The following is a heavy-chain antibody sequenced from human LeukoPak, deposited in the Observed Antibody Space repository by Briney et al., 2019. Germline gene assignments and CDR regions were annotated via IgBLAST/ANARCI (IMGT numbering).Heavy chain of an antibody. V-gene: IGHV1-18*01. Sequence: ASVKVSCEASGYTFTSYGISWVRQAPGQGLEWMGWISAYNGNTNYAQKLQGRVTMTTDTSTSTAYMELRSLRSDDTAVYYCASRYCSSTSCYEALYGMDVWGQGTTVTVSS. D-gene: IGHD2-2*01. J-gene: IGHJ6*02. CDR3: ASRYCSSTSCYEALYGMDV. CDR1: GYTFTSYG. CDR2: ISAYNGNT.